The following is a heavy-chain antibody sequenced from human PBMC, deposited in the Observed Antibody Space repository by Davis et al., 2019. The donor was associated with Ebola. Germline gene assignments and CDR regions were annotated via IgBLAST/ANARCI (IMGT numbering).Heavy chain of an antibody. J-gene: IGHJ4*02. CDR3: ARGEATVL. Sequence: MPSETLSLTCAVYGGSFSGYYWSWIRQPPGKGLEWIGENNHSGSTNYNPSLKSRVTISVDTSKNQFSLKLSSVTAADTAVYYCARGEATVLWGQGTLVTVSS. D-gene: IGHD4-11*01. V-gene: IGHV4-34*01. CDR1: GGSFSGYY. CDR2: NNHSGST.